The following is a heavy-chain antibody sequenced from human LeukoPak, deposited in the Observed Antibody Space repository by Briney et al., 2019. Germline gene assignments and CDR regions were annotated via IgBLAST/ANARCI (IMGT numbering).Heavy chain of an antibody. CDR3: AKGDDYGDYTLDY. J-gene: IGHJ4*02. V-gene: IGHV3-23*01. CDR1: GFTFSSYA. Sequence: GGSLRLSCAASGFTFSSYAMSWVRQAPGKGLGWVSAISGSGGSTYYADSVKGRFTISRDNSKNTLYLQMNSLRAEDTAVYYCAKGDDYGDYTLDYWGQGTLVTVSS. CDR2: ISGSGGST. D-gene: IGHD4-17*01.